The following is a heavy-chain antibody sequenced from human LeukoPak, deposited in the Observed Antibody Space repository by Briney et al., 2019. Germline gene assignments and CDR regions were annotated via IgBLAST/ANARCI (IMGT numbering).Heavy chain of an antibody. Sequence: SETLSLTCTVSGGSISNYYWSWIRQPPGKGLEWIGYIYYSGSTNYNPSLKSRVTISVDTSKNQFSLKLSSVTAADTAVYYCARDVKAYCGGDCYSEWFDPWGQGTLVTVSS. CDR1: GGSISNYY. CDR3: ARDVKAYCGGDCYSEWFDP. J-gene: IGHJ5*02. D-gene: IGHD2-21*02. CDR2: IYYSGST. V-gene: IGHV4-59*01.